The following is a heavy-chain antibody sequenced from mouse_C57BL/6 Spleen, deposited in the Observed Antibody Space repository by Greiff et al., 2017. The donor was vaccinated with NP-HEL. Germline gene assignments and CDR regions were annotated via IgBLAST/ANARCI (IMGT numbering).Heavy chain of an antibody. CDR3: ARRYPYDGYFYAMDY. CDR1: GYTFPSYW. V-gene: IGHV1-55*01. CDR2: IYPGSGST. J-gene: IGHJ4*01. Sequence: QVQLQQPGAELVKPGASVKMSCKASGYTFPSYWITWVKQRPGQGLEWIGDIYPGSGSTNYNEQFKNKATLTVDTSSSTAYMQLSSLTSEYSAFYYCARRYPYDGYFYAMDYWGQGTSVTVSS. D-gene: IGHD2-3*01.